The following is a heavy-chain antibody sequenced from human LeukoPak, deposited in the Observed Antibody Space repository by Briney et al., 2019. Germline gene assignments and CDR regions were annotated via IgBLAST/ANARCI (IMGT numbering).Heavy chain of an antibody. Sequence: GGSLRLSCVASGFTFRDSYMNWIRQAPGKGLEWISYITSSGTTMYYADSVRGRFTISRDNAKNSLHLQMNSLRAEDTALYYCARAQYDSSGYYFGDGFDIWGQGTMVTVSS. CDR1: GFTFRDSY. CDR2: ITSSGTTM. V-gene: IGHV3-11*01. D-gene: IGHD3-22*01. J-gene: IGHJ3*02. CDR3: ARAQYDSSGYYFGDGFDI.